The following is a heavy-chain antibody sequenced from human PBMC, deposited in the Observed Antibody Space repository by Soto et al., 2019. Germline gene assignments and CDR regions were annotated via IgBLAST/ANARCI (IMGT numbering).Heavy chain of an antibody. CDR2: IWYDGSNK. V-gene: IGHV3-33*01. CDR1: GFTFSSFG. J-gene: IGHJ6*03. D-gene: IGHD3-10*01. Sequence: PGGSLRLSCAASGFTFSSFGMDWVRRVPGKGLEWVALIWYDGSNKEYADSVKGRFTISRDNSKNTLFLQMNSLRAEDTAVYFCVQYFGECGGNRCSGHMDVWGKGTTVTVSS. CDR3: VQYFGECGGNRCSGHMDV.